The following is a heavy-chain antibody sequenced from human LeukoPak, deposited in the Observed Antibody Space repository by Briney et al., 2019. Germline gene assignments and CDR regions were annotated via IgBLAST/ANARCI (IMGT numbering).Heavy chain of an antibody. J-gene: IGHJ6*03. CDR3: ARGLGSSSPGPHYYYYYMDV. D-gene: IGHD6-6*01. CDR2: IYYSGST. V-gene: IGHV4-39*01. Sequence: SETLSLTCTVSEGSISSNSYYWGWIRQPPGKGLEWIGSIYYSGSTYYSPSLKSRVAISVDTSKNQFSLKLSSVTAADTAVYYCARGLGSSSPGPHYYYYYMDVWGKGTTVTVSS. CDR1: EGSISSNSYY.